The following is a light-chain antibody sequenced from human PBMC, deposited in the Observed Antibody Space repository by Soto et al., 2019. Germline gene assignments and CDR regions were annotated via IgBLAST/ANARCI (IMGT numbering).Light chain of an antibody. Sequence: QSVLTQPASVSGSPGQSITISCTGTNSDLGTYNLVSWYQQHPGKAPKLIICEVNKWPSGVPSRFSGSKSGNTASLTISGRQADDEADYYCCSYAGSVAYVFGTGTKVTVL. J-gene: IGLJ1*01. CDR1: NSDLGTYNL. CDR3: CSYAGSVAYV. V-gene: IGLV2-23*02. CDR2: EVN.